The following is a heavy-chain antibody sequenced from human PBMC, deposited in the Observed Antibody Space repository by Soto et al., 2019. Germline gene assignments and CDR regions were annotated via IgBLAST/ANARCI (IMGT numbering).Heavy chain of an antibody. CDR1: GFTFRNYA. D-gene: IGHD2-2*01. V-gene: IGHV3-23*01. J-gene: IGHJ5*02. CDR2: ISGSGGST. CDR3: AKDGSYCSSTSCSAYNWFDP. Sequence: GGSLRLSCAASGFTFRNYAMSWVRQAAGKGLEWVSGISGSGGSTYYADSVRGRFTISRDNSKNTLYLQMDSLRAEDTAVYYCAKDGSYCSSTSCSAYNWFDPWGQGTLVTVSS.